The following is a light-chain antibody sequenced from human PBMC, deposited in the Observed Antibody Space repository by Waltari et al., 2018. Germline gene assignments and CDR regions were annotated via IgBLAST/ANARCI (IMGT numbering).Light chain of an antibody. CDR3: QQLNSYPLT. CDR1: QDISSY. V-gene: IGKV1-9*01. Sequence: IQLTQSPPSLSASVGDRVTITCRASQDISSYLAWYEQKPGKAPNLLIYAASYLQTGVPSRFSGSGSGTDFTLTISSLQPEDFATYYCQQLNSYPLTFGGGTKVEIK. CDR2: AAS. J-gene: IGKJ4*01.